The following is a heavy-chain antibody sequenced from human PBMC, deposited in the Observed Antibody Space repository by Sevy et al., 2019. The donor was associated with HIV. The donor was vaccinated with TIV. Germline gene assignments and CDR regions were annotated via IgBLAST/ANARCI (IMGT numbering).Heavy chain of an antibody. V-gene: IGHV3-48*03. CDR3: ARDLPPSATTVAHFDY. CDR1: GFMFSSYE. CDR2: ISSSSSTI. J-gene: IGHJ4*02. Sequence: GGSLRLSCAASGFMFSSYEMNWVRQAPGKGLEWILYISSSSSTIYYADSVKGRFTISRDNAKNSLYQQMNSLRTDDTAVYYCARDLPPSATTVAHFDYWGPGTLVTVSS. D-gene: IGHD4-17*01.